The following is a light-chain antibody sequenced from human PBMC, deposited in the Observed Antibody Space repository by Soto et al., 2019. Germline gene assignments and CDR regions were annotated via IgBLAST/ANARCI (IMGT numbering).Light chain of an antibody. V-gene: IGKV3-11*01. J-gene: IGKJ1*01. CDR3: QHRSKWPRWT. CDR1: QSVSSF. Sequence: DIVLTQSPAILSLSPGDRVTISCRASQSVSSFLAWYHHKPGQAPRLLIYDASNRATGIPARFSGRGSGTDFTPTISSREPEDFAVYYCQHRSKWPRWTFGQGTKVEIK. CDR2: DAS.